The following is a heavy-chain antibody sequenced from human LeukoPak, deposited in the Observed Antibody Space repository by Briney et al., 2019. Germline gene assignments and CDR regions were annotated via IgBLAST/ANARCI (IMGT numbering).Heavy chain of an antibody. CDR2: FDPEDGET. CDR1: GYTLTELS. V-gene: IGHV1-24*01. CDR3: RAGNYYYGMDV. J-gene: IGHJ6*02. Sequence: ASVTVSCKVSGYTLTELSMHWVRRAPGKGLEWMGGFDPEDGETIYAQKFQGRVTMTEDTSTDTAYMELSSLRSEDTAVYYCRAGNYYYGMDVWGQGTTVTVSS.